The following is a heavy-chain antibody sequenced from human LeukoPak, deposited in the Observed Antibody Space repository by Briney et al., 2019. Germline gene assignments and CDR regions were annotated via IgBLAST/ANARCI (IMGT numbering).Heavy chain of an antibody. CDR3: AKDWNGSGAYGGTFDV. CDR1: GFTFSSYA. J-gene: IGHJ3*01. V-gene: IGHV3-23*01. Sequence: PGGSLRLSCAASGFTFSSYAMSWVRQAPGKGLEWVSAISGSGGSTYYADSVKGRFAISRDNSKNTVYLQMNSLRADDTAVYYCAKDWNGSGAYGGTFDVWGLGTMVTVSS. CDR2: ISGSGGST. D-gene: IGHD6-19*01.